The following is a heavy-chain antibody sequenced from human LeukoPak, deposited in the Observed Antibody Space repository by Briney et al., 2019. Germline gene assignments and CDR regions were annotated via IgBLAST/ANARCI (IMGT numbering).Heavy chain of an antibody. D-gene: IGHD3-16*01. Sequence: GGSLRLSCAASGFTFRDYYMSWIRQAPGKGLEWVSAMSGSGGIKSSAHSVKGRFTISRDNSKDTLYLQMNSLRAGDTAVYYCAKGGLPGRFDYWGQGPLVTVSS. V-gene: IGHV3-23*01. CDR2: MSGSGGIK. CDR3: AKGGLPGRFDY. CDR1: GFTFRDYY. J-gene: IGHJ4*02.